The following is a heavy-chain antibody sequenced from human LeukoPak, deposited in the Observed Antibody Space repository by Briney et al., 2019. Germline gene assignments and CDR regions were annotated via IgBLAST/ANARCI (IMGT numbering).Heavy chain of an antibody. V-gene: IGHV4-59*08. J-gene: IGHJ4*02. Sequence: SETLSLTCIVSGDSISTYYCNWIRQPPGKGLEWIGYIHYSGITDYNPSLESRVTISLDTSKNQCSLKLSSVTAADTAVYYCARSRGGTASAVGDQFDFWGQGTLVTVSS. CDR1: GDSISTYY. CDR2: IHYSGIT. D-gene: IGHD1-26*01. CDR3: ARSRGGTASAVGDQFDF.